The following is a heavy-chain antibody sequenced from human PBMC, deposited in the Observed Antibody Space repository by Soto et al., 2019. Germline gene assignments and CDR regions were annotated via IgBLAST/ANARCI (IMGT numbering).Heavy chain of an antibody. J-gene: IGHJ4*02. CDR1: GASIISTTSHNW. Sequence: QLHLQESGPGLVRPSGTLSLTCAVSGASIISTTSHNWWSWVRQPPGKWLEWIGEIYHSGSTNYTPSLKSRVTMSVDKSTNQFSLRLTSVTAADTAVYYCARMVGDTLVDFWGQGTLVTVSS. CDR3: ARMVGDTLVDF. V-gene: IGHV4-4*02. CDR2: IYHSGST. D-gene: IGHD1-26*01.